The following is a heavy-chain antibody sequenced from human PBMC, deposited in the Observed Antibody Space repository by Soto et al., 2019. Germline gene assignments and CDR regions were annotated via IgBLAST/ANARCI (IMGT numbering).Heavy chain of an antibody. CDR3: AGGDNYYALGV. J-gene: IGHJ6*02. Sequence: QLQLVESGGGVVQPGRSLRLSCAASGSTFSNYIMHWVRQAPGKGLEWVAFISYDGSNKDYADSVEGRFTISRDNSKNTLYLQFSSLRPEDTAVYYWAGGDNYYALGVWGQGTTVTVSS. D-gene: IGHD2-15*01. V-gene: IGHV3-30-3*01. CDR2: ISYDGSNK. CDR1: GSTFSNYI.